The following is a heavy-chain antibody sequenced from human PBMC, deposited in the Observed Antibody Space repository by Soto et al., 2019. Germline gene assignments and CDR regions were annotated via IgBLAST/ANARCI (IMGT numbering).Heavy chain of an antibody. J-gene: IGHJ4*02. D-gene: IGHD3-22*01. CDR1: GGPISSYY. V-gene: IGHV4-59*01. CDR2: IYYSGST. Sequence: SETLSLTCTVSGGPISSYYWSWIRQPPGKGLEWIGYIYYSGSTNYNPSLKSRVTISVDTSKNQFSLKLSSVTAADTAVYYCASNLNYYDSSGYYSWGQGTLVTVS. CDR3: ASNLNYYDSSGYYS.